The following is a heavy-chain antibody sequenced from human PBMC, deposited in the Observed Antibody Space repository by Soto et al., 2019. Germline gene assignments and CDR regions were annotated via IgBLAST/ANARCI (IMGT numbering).Heavy chain of an antibody. D-gene: IGHD6-13*01. CDR1: GGSISNHY. V-gene: IGHV4-59*11. Sequence: QVQLQESGPGLVKPSETLSLTCTVSGGSISNHYWSWIRQPPGKGLEWIGYIYYNGNTNYNPSLKSRVTMSVDTSKNQTSLRLSSVTAAYTAFYYCARASWYSDYWGQGTLVTVSS. CDR3: ARASWYSDY. J-gene: IGHJ4*02. CDR2: IYYNGNT.